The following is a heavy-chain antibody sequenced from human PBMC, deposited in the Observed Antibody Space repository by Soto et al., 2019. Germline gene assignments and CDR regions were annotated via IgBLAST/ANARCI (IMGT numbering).Heavy chain of an antibody. CDR3: ARDRNPYYEDKSGFYFAEY. V-gene: IGHV3-64*01. J-gene: IGHJ4*02. Sequence: GGSLRLSCAASGFTFSSYAMHWVRQAPGKGLEYVSAISSNGGSTYYANSVKGRFTISRDNSKNTLYLQMGSLRAEDMAVYYCARDRNPYYEDKSGFYFAEYWGQGTPVTVS. D-gene: IGHD3-22*01. CDR1: GFTFSSYA. CDR2: ISSNGGST.